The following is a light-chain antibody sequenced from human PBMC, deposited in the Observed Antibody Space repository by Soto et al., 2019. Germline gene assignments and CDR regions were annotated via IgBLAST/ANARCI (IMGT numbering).Light chain of an antibody. CDR1: QSVSSN. J-gene: IGKJ1*01. Sequence: EIVMTQSPATLSVSPGERATLSCRPSQSVSSNLAWYQQKPGQAPRLLIYGASTRATGIPARFIGSGSGTECTLTISSLQSEDFAVYYCQHYNNWPPWTFGQGTKVEIK. V-gene: IGKV3-15*01. CDR2: GAS. CDR3: QHYNNWPPWT.